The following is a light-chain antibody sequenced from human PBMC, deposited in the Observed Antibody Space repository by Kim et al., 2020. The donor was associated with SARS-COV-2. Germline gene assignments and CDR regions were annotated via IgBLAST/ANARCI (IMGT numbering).Light chain of an antibody. Sequence: ELTQPPSASGTPGQRVTISCSGSSSNMGSNYVYWYQQLPGTAPKLLIYRNNQRPSGVPDRFSGSKSGTSASLAISGLQSEDEADYYCAAWDDSLSAWVFGGGTQLTVL. J-gene: IGLJ3*02. CDR3: AAWDDSLSAWV. V-gene: IGLV1-47*01. CDR2: RNN. CDR1: SSNMGSNY.